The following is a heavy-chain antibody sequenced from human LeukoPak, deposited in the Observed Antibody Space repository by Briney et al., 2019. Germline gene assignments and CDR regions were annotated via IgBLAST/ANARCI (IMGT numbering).Heavy chain of an antibody. CDR3: ARGSWSAADTNIDY. CDR2: INSDGSRT. D-gene: IGHD6-13*01. Sequence: GGSLRLSCAASGFTLSTYWMHWVRQGPAKGLVWVSCINSDGSRTTYADSVKGRFTISRDNAKNTLYLQMNTLRVEDTAVYYCARGSWSAADTNIDYWGQGTLVTVSS. CDR1: GFTLSTYW. V-gene: IGHV3-74*01. J-gene: IGHJ4*02.